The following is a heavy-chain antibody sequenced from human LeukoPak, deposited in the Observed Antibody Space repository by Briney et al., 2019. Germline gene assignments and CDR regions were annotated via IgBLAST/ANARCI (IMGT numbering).Heavy chain of an antibody. J-gene: IGHJ6*02. D-gene: IGHD4-23*01. CDR3: ARVRWAYYYYGMDV. CDR2: ISGSGGST. CDR1: GFTFSSYA. Sequence: PGGSLRLSCAASGFTFSSYAMSWVRQAPGKGLEWVSAISGSGGSTYYADSVKGRFTISRDNSKNTLYLQMNSLRAEDTAVYYCARVRWAYYYYGMDVWGQGTTVTVSS. V-gene: IGHV3-23*01.